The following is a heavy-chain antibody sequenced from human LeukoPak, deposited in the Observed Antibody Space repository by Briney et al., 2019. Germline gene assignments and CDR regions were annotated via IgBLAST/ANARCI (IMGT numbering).Heavy chain of an antibody. J-gene: IGHJ3*02. CDR3: ARIGDAFDI. CDR1: GFTFSSYA. V-gene: IGHV3-7*01. CDR2: IKQDGSEK. D-gene: IGHD3-10*01. Sequence: PGGSLRLSCAASGFTFSSYAMSWVRQAPGKGLEWVANIKQDGSEKYYVDSVKGRFTISRDNAKNSLYLQMNSLRAEDTAVYYCARIGDAFDIWGQGTMVTVSS.